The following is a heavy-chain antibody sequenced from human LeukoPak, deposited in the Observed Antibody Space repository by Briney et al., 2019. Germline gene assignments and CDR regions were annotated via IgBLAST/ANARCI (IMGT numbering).Heavy chain of an antibody. Sequence: SETLSLTCTVSGGSINNYFWSWIRQPPGKGLECIGYIYYSGSTKYNPSLNSRATISLDTSKNQFFLKLTSVTAADTAVYYCARDGDSGGWFDSWGQGALVTVSS. CDR3: ARDGDSGGWFDS. V-gene: IGHV4-59*01. J-gene: IGHJ5*01. CDR2: IYYSGST. D-gene: IGHD6-25*01. CDR1: GGSINNYF.